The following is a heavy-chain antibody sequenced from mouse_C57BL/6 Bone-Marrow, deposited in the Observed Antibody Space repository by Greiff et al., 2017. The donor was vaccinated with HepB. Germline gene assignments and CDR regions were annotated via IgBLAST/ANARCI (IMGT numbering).Heavy chain of an antibody. J-gene: IGHJ4*01. D-gene: IGHD1-3*01. CDR3: AKHEGKGGYYAMDY. CDR2: IWGGGST. CDR1: GFSLTSYG. Sequence: QVQLKDSGPGLVAPSQSLSITCTVSGFSLTSYGVDWVRQPPGKGLEWLGVIWGGGSTNYNSAHLTRLSISKDNSKSQVFLKMNSLQTDDTALYYCAKHEGKGGYYAMDYWGQGTSVTVSS. V-gene: IGHV2-9*01.